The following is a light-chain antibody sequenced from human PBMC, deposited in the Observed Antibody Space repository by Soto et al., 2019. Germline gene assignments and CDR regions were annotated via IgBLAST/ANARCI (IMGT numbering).Light chain of an antibody. CDR3: AAWDDSLSGYV. Sequence: QSVLTQPPSASGTPGQRVTISCSGSTSNIGSNTVNWYQQLPGTAPKLLIYSNNQRPSGVPDRFSGSKSGTSASLAISGLQSEDEADYYCAAWDDSLSGYVFGTGTKL. CDR2: SNN. V-gene: IGLV1-44*01. J-gene: IGLJ1*01. CDR1: TSNIGSNT.